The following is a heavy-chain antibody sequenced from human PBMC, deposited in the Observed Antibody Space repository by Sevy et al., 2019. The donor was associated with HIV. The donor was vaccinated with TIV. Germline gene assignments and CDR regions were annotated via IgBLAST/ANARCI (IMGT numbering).Heavy chain of an antibody. CDR2: ISSGSSYI. V-gene: IGHV3-21*01. D-gene: IGHD3-10*01. CDR1: GFTFSYYD. Sequence: GGSLRLSCAASGFTFSYYDLNWVRQAPGKGLEWVSSISSGSSYIYYVDSVKGRFTISRDNAENSLFLQMNSLRAEDTAVYYCAKDGAYYGSDGMDVWGQGTTVTVSS. J-gene: IGHJ6*02. CDR3: AKDGAYYGSDGMDV.